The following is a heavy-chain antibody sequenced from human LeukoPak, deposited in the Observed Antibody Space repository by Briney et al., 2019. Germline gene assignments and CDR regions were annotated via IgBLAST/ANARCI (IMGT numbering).Heavy chain of an antibody. CDR1: GFTFSSYW. D-gene: IGHD3-10*01. CDR2: IKQDGSEK. CDR3: ARPLWFGELANSYYFDY. V-gene: IGHV3-7*01. J-gene: IGHJ4*02. Sequence: GGSLRLSCAASGFTFSSYWMSWVRQAPGKGLEWVANIKQDGSEKYYVDSVKGRFTISRDNAKISLYLQMNSLRAEDTAVYYCARPLWFGELANSYYFDYWGQGTLVTVSS.